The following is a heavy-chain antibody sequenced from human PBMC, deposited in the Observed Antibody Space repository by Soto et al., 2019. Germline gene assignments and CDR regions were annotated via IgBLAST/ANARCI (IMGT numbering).Heavy chain of an antibody. CDR3: AKDANFPIQDYGDYDHYYYYNGMDV. D-gene: IGHD4-17*01. Sequence: QVQLVESGGCVVPPGRSLRLSCAASGFTFSSYGMHWVRQAPGKGLEWVAVISHDGSHKYYADSVKGRFTISRDNSKNTLYLQMNSRSAEDTAVYYWAKDANFPIQDYGDYDHYYYYNGMDVWGQGTTVTVSS. CDR1: GFTFSSYG. J-gene: IGHJ6*02. V-gene: IGHV3-30*18. CDR2: ISHDGSHK.